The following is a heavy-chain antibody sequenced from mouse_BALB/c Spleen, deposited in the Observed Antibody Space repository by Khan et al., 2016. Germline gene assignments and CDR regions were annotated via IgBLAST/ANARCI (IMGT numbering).Heavy chain of an antibody. CDR2: ISYSGST. CDR1: GDSITSGY. CDR3: AGYYGHFFDY. V-gene: IGHV3-8*02. Sequence: EVKLEESGPSLVKPSQALSLTCSVTGDSITSGYWNWIRKFPGNKLEYMGYISYSGSTYYNPSLKSRISITRDTSKSQYYLQLNSVTTEDTATYYCAGYYGHFFDYWGQGTTLAVSS. D-gene: IGHD1-1*02. J-gene: IGHJ2*01.